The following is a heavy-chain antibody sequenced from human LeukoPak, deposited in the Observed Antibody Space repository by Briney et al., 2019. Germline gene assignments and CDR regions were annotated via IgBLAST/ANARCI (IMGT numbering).Heavy chain of an antibody. CDR1: GFIFSTYA. CDR3: AREDLFMDV. CDR2: ITGSGDST. V-gene: IGHV3-23*01. Sequence: GGSLRLSCAASGFIFSTYAMSWVRQAPGKGLEWVSAITGSGDSTYYADSVKGRFTISRDNSKNTLYLQMNSLRAEDTAVYYCAREDLFMDVWGQGTTVTVSS. J-gene: IGHJ6*02.